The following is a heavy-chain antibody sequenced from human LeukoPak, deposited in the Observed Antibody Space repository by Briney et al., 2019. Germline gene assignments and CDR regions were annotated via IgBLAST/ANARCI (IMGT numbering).Heavy chain of an antibody. CDR1: GFTFSSYW. J-gene: IGHJ4*02. Sequence: AGGSLRLSCAASGFTFSSYWMSWVRQAPGKGLEWVANIKQDGSEKYYVDSVKGRFTISRDNAKNSLYLQMNSLRAEDTAVYYCARSNRCDSSGYYSLDYWGQGTLVTVSS. CDR2: IKQDGSEK. CDR3: ARSNRCDSSGYYSLDY. V-gene: IGHV3-7*01. D-gene: IGHD3-22*01.